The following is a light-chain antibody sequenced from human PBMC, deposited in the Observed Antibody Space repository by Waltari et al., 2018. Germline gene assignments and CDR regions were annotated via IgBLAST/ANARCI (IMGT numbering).Light chain of an antibody. J-gene: IGKJ2*01. Sequence: EIVLTQSPATLSLSPGETATLSCRASQSVGTYLAWYQQRPGQAPRLLIYDASNRATGIPARFRGSGSGTDFTLTISSLEPEDFAVYYCQQRSNWTPHTFGQGARLGIK. CDR2: DAS. CDR1: QSVGTY. V-gene: IGKV3-11*01. CDR3: QQRSNWTPHT.